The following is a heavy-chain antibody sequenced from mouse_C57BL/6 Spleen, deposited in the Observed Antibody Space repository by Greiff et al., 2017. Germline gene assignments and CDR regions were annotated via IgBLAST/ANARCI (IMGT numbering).Heavy chain of an antibody. CDR2: IYPGDGDT. CDR3: ARCYGYDVWYFAY. Sequence: QVQLQQSGPELVKPGASVKISCKASGYAFSSSWMNWVKQRPGKGLEWIGRIYPGDGDTNYNGKFKGKATLTADKSSSTAYMQLSSLTSEDSAVYFCARCYGYDVWYFAYGGQGTTLTVSS. J-gene: IGHJ2*01. CDR1: GYAFSSSW. D-gene: IGHD2-2*01. V-gene: IGHV1-82*01.